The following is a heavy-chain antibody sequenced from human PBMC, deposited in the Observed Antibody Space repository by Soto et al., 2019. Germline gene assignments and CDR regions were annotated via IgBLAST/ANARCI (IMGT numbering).Heavy chain of an antibody. CDR1: GFIFSSYA. CDR3: AKDRGEAAENWFDP. Sequence: PGGSLRLSCAASGFIFSSYAMSWVRQAPGKGLEWVSAISGSGRTTYYADSVKGRFTISRDNSKNTLYLQMNSLRAEDTAVYYCAKDRGEAAENWFDPWGQGTLVTVSS. CDR2: ISGSGRTT. V-gene: IGHV3-23*01. D-gene: IGHD6-25*01. J-gene: IGHJ5*02.